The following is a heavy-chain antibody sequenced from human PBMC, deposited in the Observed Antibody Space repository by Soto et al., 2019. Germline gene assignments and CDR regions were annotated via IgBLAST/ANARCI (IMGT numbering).Heavy chain of an antibody. Sequence: ASVKVSCKASGYTFTSYGISWVRQAPGQGLEWMGWISAYNGNTNYARKLQGRVTMTTDTSTSTAYMELRSLRSDDTAVYYCARSPGSGWSVYFDYWGQGTLVTVSS. CDR1: GYTFTSYG. D-gene: IGHD6-19*01. J-gene: IGHJ4*02. CDR2: ISAYNGNT. CDR3: ARSPGSGWSVYFDY. V-gene: IGHV1-18*01.